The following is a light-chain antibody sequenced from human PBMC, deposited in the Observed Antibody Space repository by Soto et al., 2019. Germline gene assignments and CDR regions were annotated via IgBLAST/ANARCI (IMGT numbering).Light chain of an antibody. V-gene: IGKV1-39*01. CDR2: AAS. Sequence: DIQMTQSPSSLSASVGDRVTITCRASQSISSYLNWYQQKPGKAPKLLIYAASSLQSGVPSRFSGSGSGTDFTLTISSLQPEXFATYYCQQSYSTPRRTFGQGTKVDIK. CDR3: QQSYSTPRRT. CDR1: QSISSY. J-gene: IGKJ1*01.